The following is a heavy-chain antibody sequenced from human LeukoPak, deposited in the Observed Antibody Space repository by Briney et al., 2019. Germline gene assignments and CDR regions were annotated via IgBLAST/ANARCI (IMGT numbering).Heavy chain of an antibody. D-gene: IGHD5-18*01. Sequence: GGSLRLSCEASGFTFSGYAMSWVRQAPGKGLEWVSAISGSGGSTYYADSVKGRFTISRDNSKNTLYLQMTSLRGDDTAVYYCAKDVDTALGALDLWGPGTLVTVSS. CDR1: GFTFSGYA. V-gene: IGHV3-23*01. J-gene: IGHJ3*01. CDR2: ISGSGGST. CDR3: AKDVDTALGALDL.